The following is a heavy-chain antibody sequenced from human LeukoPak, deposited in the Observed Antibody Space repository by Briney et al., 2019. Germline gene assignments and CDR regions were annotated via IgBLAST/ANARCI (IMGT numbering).Heavy chain of an antibody. D-gene: IGHD3-3*01. CDR1: GGSISSGGYY. CDR2: IYYSGST. Sequence: PSETLSLTCTVSGGSISSGGYYWSWIRQHPGKGLEWIGYIYYSGSTYYNPSLKSRVHISVDTSKNQFSLKLSSVTAADTAVYYCARAGAYDFWSGYPNAFDIWGQGTMVTVSS. V-gene: IGHV4-31*03. CDR3: ARAGAYDFWSGYPNAFDI. J-gene: IGHJ3*02.